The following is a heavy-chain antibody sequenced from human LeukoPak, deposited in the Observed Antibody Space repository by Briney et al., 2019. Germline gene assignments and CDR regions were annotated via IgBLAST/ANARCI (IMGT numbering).Heavy chain of an antibody. Sequence: SETLSLTCAVSGYSISSGYYWGWIRQPPGKGLEWIGSIYHSGSTYYNPLLKSRVAISVDTSKNQFSLNLSSVTAADTAVYYCVRGTSRFDSWGQGTLVTVSS. J-gene: IGHJ5*01. V-gene: IGHV4-38-2*01. CDR1: GYSISSGYY. CDR2: IYHSGST. CDR3: VRGTSRFDS.